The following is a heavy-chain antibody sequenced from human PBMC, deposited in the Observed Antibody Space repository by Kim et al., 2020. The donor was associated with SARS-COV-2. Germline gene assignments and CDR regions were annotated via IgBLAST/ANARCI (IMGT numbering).Heavy chain of an antibody. CDR3: ARSIQLWLADAFDI. J-gene: IGHJ3*02. V-gene: IGHV4-34*01. D-gene: IGHD5-18*01. Sequence: TPSRTSRVTKSVDTSKNPFSLKLSSVTAADTAVYYCARSIQLWLADAFDIWGQGTMVTVSS.